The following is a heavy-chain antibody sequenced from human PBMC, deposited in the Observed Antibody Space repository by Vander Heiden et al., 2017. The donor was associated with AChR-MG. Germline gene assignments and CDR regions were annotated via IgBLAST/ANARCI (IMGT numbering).Heavy chain of an antibody. CDR3: TTDGAATVTNPLDAFDI. J-gene: IGHJ3*02. CDR1: GFTFSNAW. D-gene: IGHD4-17*01. V-gene: IGHV3-15*01. CDR2: IKSKTDGGTT. Sequence: EVQLVESGGGLVKPGGSLRLSCAASGFTFSNAWMSWVRQAPGKGLEWVGRIKSKTDGGTTDYAAPVKGRFTISRDDSKNTLYLQMNSLKTEDTAVYYCTTDGAATVTNPLDAFDIWGQGTMVTVSS.